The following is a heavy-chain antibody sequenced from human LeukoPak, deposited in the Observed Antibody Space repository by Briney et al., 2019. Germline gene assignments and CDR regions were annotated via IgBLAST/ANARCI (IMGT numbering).Heavy chain of an antibody. V-gene: IGHV3-66*04. D-gene: IGHD3-10*01. CDR3: ARRRGGFGEGDFDY. CDR2: IKSDAGT. Sequence: GGSLRLSRAASGFTANTKNMYWVRQAPGKGLEWVSSIKSDAGTDYADSVRGRFTTSRGDSKNTLYLQMNSLRVDDTAVYYCARRRGGFGEGDFDYWGQGTLVTVSS. J-gene: IGHJ4*02. CDR1: GFTANTKN.